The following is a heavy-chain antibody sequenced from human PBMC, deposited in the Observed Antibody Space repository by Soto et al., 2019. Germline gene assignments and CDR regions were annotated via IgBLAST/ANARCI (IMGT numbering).Heavy chain of an antibody. CDR2: ISYSGIT. CDR1: GGSISSVGYY. CDR3: ASMGYHYGSGSYPLDY. D-gene: IGHD3-10*01. Sequence: SETLSLTCTVSGGSISSVGYYWNWIRQHPGKDLEWVGYISYSGITHHNPSLKSRLFISVDTSKNQFSLNLRSVTAADTAVYYCASMGYHYGSGSYPLDYWGQGTLVTVSS. J-gene: IGHJ4*02. V-gene: IGHV4-31*03.